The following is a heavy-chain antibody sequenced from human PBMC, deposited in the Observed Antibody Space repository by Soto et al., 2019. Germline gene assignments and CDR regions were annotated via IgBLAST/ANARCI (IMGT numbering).Heavy chain of an antibody. J-gene: IGHJ4*02. CDR2: ITSDTKTI. CDR3: ARSVEGHFDY. D-gene: IGHD6-19*01. Sequence: EVPLVESGGDLVQRGGSLRLSCVASGFTFSVYSMNWVRQAPGKGLEWFSYITSDTKTIKYADSVKGRFTIYRDNAKNSVYLQMNSLRDEDTAVYYCARSVEGHFDYWGQGTVVTVSS. CDR1: GFTFSVYS. V-gene: IGHV3-48*02.